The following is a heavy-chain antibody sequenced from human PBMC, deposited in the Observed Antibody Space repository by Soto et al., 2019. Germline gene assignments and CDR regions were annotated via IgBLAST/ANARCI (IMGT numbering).Heavy chain of an antibody. CDR2: IGSGGDGI. J-gene: IGHJ4*02. CDR3: ATYGQHLMDS. D-gene: IGHD4-17*01. Sequence: EVQLLESGGGLVQPGGSLRLSCAASGFTFSSFAMKWVRQAPGKGLEWVSVIGSGGDGIHYADSVKGRFTISRDNYKNTVNLQMNSLRAEDTAVYYCATYGQHLMDSWGQGTLVTVSS. CDR1: GFTFSSFA. V-gene: IGHV3-23*01.